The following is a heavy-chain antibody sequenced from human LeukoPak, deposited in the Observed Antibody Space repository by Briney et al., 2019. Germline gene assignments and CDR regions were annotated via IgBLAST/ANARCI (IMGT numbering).Heavy chain of an antibody. CDR3: AWSGSGWYEPISH. Sequence: GASVKVSCKASGGTFSSYAISWVRQAPGQGLEWMGRIIPIFGTANYAQKFQGRVTITADKSTSTAYMELSSLRSEDTAVYYCAWSGSGWYEPISHWGQGTLVTVSS. CDR2: IIPIFGTA. J-gene: IGHJ4*02. D-gene: IGHD6-19*01. V-gene: IGHV1-69*06. CDR1: GGTFSSYA.